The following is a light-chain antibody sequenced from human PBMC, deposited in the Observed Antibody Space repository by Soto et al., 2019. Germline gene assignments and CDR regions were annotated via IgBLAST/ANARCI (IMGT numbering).Light chain of an antibody. CDR1: SSDVGSYNL. V-gene: IGLV2-14*02. Sequence: QSALTQPASVSGSPGQSITISCIGTSSDVGSYNLVSWYQQHPGKAPKVLIYEVSERPSGVSNRFSGSKSGNTASLTISGLQAEDEADYYCNSYTTSSTLVFGGGTKLTVL. CDR2: EVS. J-gene: IGLJ2*01. CDR3: NSYTTSSTLV.